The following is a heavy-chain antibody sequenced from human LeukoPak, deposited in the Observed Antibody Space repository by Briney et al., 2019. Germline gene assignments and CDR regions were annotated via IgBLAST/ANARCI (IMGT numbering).Heavy chain of an antibody. J-gene: IGHJ4*02. D-gene: IGHD4-17*01. CDR2: VRSGGTDK. CDR3: AKDRDDYDDDC. Sequence: GGSLRLSCAASGFTFNNFGMHWIRQAPGKGLEWVALVRSGGTDKYYADSVKGRFTISRDNSKNMVYLQMNSLRVEDTAVYYCAKDRDDYDDDCWGQGILVTVST. V-gene: IGHV3-30*02. CDR1: GFTFNNFG.